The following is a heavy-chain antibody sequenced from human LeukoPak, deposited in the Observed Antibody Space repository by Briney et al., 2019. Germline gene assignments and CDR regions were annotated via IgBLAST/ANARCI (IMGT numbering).Heavy chain of an antibody. CDR1: GGSISSGGYS. V-gene: IGHV4-30-2*01. J-gene: IGHJ4*02. CDR3: ARGTSSWYRGLDY. CDR2: IYHSGST. D-gene: IGHD6-13*01. Sequence: PSETLSLTCAVSGGSISSGGYSWSWLRQPPGKGLEGIGYIYHSGSTYYNPSLKSRVTISVDRSKTQFSLKLSSVTAADAAVYYCARGTSSWYRGLDYWGQGTLVTVSS.